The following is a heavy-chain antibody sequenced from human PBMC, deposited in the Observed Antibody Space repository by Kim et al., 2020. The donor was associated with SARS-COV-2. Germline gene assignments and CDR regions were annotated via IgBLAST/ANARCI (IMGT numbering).Heavy chain of an antibody. CDR1: GFTFSSYA. D-gene: IGHD6-19*01. V-gene: IGHV3-23*01. CDR3: AKGEAVAGASSWFDP. Sequence: GGSLRLSCAASGFTFSSYAMSWVRQAPGKGLEWVSGISGSGGSTYYADSVKGRFTISRDNSKNTLFLQMNSLRAVDTAVYYCAKGEAVAGASSWFDPWGQGTLVTVSS. CDR2: ISGSGGST. J-gene: IGHJ5*02.